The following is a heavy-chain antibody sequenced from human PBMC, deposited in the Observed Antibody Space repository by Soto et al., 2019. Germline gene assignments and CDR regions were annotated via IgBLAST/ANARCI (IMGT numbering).Heavy chain of an antibody. J-gene: IGHJ5*02. Sequence: GGSLILSCAASGFTFSNAWMSWVRQAPGKGLEWVGRIKSKTDGGTTDYAAPVKGRFTISRDDSKNTLYLQMNSLKTEDTAVYYCTTNQIRYNWFDPWGQGTLVTVSS. V-gene: IGHV3-15*01. CDR1: GFTFSNAW. D-gene: IGHD2-2*01. CDR2: IKSKTDGGTT. CDR3: TTNQIRYNWFDP.